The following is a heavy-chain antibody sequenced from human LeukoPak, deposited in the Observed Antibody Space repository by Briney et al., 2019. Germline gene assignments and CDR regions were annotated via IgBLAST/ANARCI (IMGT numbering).Heavy chain of an antibody. CDR2: INHSGST. CDR1: GGSFSGYY. V-gene: IGHV4-34*01. J-gene: IGHJ4*02. CDR3: ARGDGYYFDY. Sequence: SETLSLTCAVYGGSFSGYYWSWIRQPPGKGLEWIGEINHSGSTNYNPSLKSRVTISVDTSKNQFSLKLSSVTAADTAVYYCARGDGYYFDYWGQGTLVTVSS.